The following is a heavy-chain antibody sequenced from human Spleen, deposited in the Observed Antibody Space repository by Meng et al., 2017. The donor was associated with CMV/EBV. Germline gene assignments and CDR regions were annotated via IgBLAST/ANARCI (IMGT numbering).Heavy chain of an antibody. V-gene: IGHV1-2*02. Sequence: ASVKVSCKASQYTFIDHHMHWVRQAPGQGLEWMGWINPNSGGTNYAQNFQGRVTMTRDTSISTAYMELSRLRSDDTAVYYCARGRIAVVYDVVYYHYGMDVWGQGTTVTVS. CDR1: QYTFIDHH. J-gene: IGHJ6*02. CDR3: ARGRIAVVYDVVYYHYGMDV. D-gene: IGHD6-19*01. CDR2: INPNSGGT.